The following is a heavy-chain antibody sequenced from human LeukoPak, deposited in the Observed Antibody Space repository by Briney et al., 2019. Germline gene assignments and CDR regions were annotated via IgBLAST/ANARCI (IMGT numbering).Heavy chain of an antibody. J-gene: IGHJ4*02. D-gene: IGHD6-19*01. V-gene: IGHV3-7*01. Sequence: GGSLRLSCAASGFTFSSYAMSWVRQAPGKGLEWVANIKQDGSEKYYVDSVKGRFTISRDNSKDTLYLQMSSLRVEDTAVYYCARPYSRAWPNYFDYWDQGSLVTVSS. CDR3: ARPYSRAWPNYFDY. CDR2: IKQDGSEK. CDR1: GFTFSSYA.